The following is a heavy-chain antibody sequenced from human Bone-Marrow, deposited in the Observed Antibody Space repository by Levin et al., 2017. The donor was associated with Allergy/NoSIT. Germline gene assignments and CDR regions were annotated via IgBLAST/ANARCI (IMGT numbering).Heavy chain of an antibody. J-gene: IGHJ6*02. CDR1: GFNFINFA. D-gene: IGHD4-11*01. CDR2: FNSGGNT. CDR3: AKDQAYSYGMDV. Sequence: GESLKISCAASGFNFINFAMNWVRQAPGKGLEWVSTFNSGGNTYYADSVKGRFTMSRDMSKNTLYLQMSSLRAEDTAVYYCAKDQAYSYGMDVWGQGTTVTVSS. V-gene: IGHV3-23*01.